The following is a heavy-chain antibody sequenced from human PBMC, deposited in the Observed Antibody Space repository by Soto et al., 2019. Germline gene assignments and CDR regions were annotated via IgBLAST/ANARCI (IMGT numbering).Heavy chain of an antibody. D-gene: IGHD1-26*01. Sequence: QVQLVDSGGGVVQPGRSLSLSCAASGFIFIDYGMHWVRQPPGKGLEWVATLKDDGSQQYYADSVKGRFTISRDNSKNTLFRQMNSLTTGDRAVYYCAREASWLLLPSYLESWGEGTVVPIAS. CDR1: GFIFIDYG. V-gene: IGHV3-33*01. J-gene: IGHJ4*02. CDR2: LKDDGSQQ. CDR3: AREASWLLLPSYLES.